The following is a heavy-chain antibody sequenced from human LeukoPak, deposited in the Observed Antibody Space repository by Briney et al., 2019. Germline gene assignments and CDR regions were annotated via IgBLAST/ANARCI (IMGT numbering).Heavy chain of an antibody. CDR2: IYSGGST. CDR1: GFTVSSNY. Sequence: PGGSLRLSCAASGFTVSSNYMSWVRQAPGKGLEWVSVIYSGGSTYYADSVKGRFTISRDNSKNTLYLQMNSLRAEDTALYYCARDVGYCSGGSCYDWFDPWGQGTLVTVSS. J-gene: IGHJ5*02. D-gene: IGHD2-15*01. CDR3: ARDVGYCSGGSCYDWFDP. V-gene: IGHV3-53*01.